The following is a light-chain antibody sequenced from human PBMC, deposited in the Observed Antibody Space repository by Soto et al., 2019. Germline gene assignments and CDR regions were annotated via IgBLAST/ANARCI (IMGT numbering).Light chain of an antibody. CDR1: RRFXTF. CDR2: AES. Sequence: ELSQSPASLSLAPGESATLSCRARRRFXTFFGWYEQKPGKAPRLLTPAESNRATAIPARFSGSGSGKDFTLTISSLDTEEFVGYYCQQRSGWNSRTFGQGTRLEIK. CDR3: QQRSGWNSRT. V-gene: IGKV3-11*01. J-gene: IGKJ5*01.